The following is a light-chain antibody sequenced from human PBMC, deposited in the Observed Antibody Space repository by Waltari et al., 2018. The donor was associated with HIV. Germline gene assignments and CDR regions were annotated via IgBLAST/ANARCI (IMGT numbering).Light chain of an antibody. Sequence: EIVMTQSPATLSVSPGERATLSCRASQSVSSNLAWYQQKPGQAPRLLIYDASNRATGIPARFSGSGSGTDFTLTISSLEPEDFAVYYCQQRSNWPRLTFGPGTKVDIK. CDR3: QQRSNWPRLT. J-gene: IGKJ3*01. CDR1: QSVSSN. CDR2: DAS. V-gene: IGKV3-11*01.